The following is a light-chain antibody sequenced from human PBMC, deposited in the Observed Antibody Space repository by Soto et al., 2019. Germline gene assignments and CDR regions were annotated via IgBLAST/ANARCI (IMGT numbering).Light chain of an antibody. CDR1: QSVRSK. V-gene: IGKV3-15*01. CDR2: DTY. CDR3: QQYNTWPGT. Sequence: EIVLTQSPASLSVSPGERATLSCRASQSVRSKVAWYQQKPGQAPSLVIYDTYIRATGIPARFSGSGFGTEFTLTISSLQPEDFGTYYCQQYNTWPGTFGQGTKVDIK. J-gene: IGKJ1*01.